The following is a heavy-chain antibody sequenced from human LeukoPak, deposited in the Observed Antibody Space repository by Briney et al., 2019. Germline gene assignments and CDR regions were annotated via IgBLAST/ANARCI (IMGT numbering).Heavy chain of an antibody. J-gene: IGHJ4*02. CDR3: AIGSHFDY. CDR2: ISTSGGSS. Sequence: GGSLRLSCATSGFTFSSYAMSWVRQAPGKGLEWVSAISTSGGSSYYADSVKGRFTISRDNSKNTLYLQMNSLRAEDTAVYYCAIGSHFDYWGQGTLVTVSS. V-gene: IGHV3-23*01. CDR1: GFTFSSYA.